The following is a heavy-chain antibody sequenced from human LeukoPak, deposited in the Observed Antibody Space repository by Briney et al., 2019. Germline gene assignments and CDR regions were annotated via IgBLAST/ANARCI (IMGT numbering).Heavy chain of an antibody. D-gene: IGHD3-16*01. Sequence: ASVKVSCKASGYTFTSYGISWVRQAPGQGLEWMGWINPNSGGTNYAQKFQGRVTMTRDTSISTAYMELSRLRSDDTAVYYCAREHVWGSYPWGQGTLVTVSS. CDR1: GYTFTSYG. V-gene: IGHV1-2*02. CDR2: INPNSGGT. J-gene: IGHJ5*02. CDR3: AREHVWGSYP.